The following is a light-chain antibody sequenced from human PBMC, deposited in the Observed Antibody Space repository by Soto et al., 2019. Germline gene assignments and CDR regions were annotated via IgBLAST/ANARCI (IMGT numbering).Light chain of an antibody. CDR3: QQYGSSPRT. CDR1: QSVSSN. V-gene: IGKV3-20*01. CDR2: GAS. Sequence: EIVMTQSPATLSVSPGERATLSCRASQSVSSNLAWYQHTPGQAPTLLIYGASRRTPGIPDRFSGSGSGTDFTLTISRLEPEDFAVYYCQQYGSSPRTFGQGTKVDIK. J-gene: IGKJ1*01.